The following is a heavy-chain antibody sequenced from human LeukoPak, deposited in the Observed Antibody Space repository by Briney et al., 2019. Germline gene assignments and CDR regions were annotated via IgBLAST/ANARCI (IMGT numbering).Heavy chain of an antibody. CDR3: ARDTVGATFPGAFDI. CDR1: GGSISSSSYY. CDR2: MYYSGTT. V-gene: IGHV4-39*07. J-gene: IGHJ3*02. D-gene: IGHD1-26*01. Sequence: SETLSLTCTVSGGSISSSSYYWGWIRQPPGKGLEWIGSMYYSGTTYYNSSLKSRVTISVDTSNNQFSLKLSPVTAADTAVYYCARDTVGATFPGAFDIWGQGTMVTVSS.